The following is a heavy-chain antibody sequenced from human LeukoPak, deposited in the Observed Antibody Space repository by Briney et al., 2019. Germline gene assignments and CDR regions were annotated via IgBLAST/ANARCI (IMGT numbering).Heavy chain of an antibody. CDR3: ARSGSIAAAGTRYFQH. D-gene: IGHD6-13*01. Sequence: GASVNVSCKASGGTFSSYAISWVRQAPGQGLEWMGGIIPIFGTANYAQKFQGRVTITADESTSTAYMELSSLRSEDTAVYYCARSGSIAAAGTRYFQHWGQGTLVTVSS. V-gene: IGHV1-69*01. CDR1: GGTFSSYA. CDR2: IIPIFGTA. J-gene: IGHJ1*01.